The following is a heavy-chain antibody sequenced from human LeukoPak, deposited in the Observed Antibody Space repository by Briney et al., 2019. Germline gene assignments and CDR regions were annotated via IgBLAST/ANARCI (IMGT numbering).Heavy chain of an antibody. CDR3: GRDNYGYHTSVSYDFDF. V-gene: IGHV3-48*02. J-gene: IGHJ4*02. Sequence: GGSLRLSCGVSGFTFSEYSMNWVRHAPGKGLEWVAYIHSSSGTKYYADSVKGRFTISRDNADNSLSLQMSSLRDDDTAVYYCGRDNYGYHTSVSYDFDFWGQGTLVTVSS. CDR1: GFTFSEYS. D-gene: IGHD3-10*01. CDR2: IHSSSGTK.